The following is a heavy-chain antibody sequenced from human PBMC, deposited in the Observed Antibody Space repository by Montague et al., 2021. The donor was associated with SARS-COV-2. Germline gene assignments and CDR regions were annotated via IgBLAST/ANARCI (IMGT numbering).Heavy chain of an antibody. V-gene: IGHV4-31*03. CDR1: GGSINSGGYY. D-gene: IGHD6-19*01. CDR3: ARVHFVSSGWYPDAFDI. Sequence: TLSLTCTVSGGSINSGGYYWSWIRQHPGKGLEWIGYIYYSGSTYYXPSLKSRLTISVDTSKNQFSLKLSSVTAADTAVYYCARVHFVSSGWYPDAFDIRGQGTMVTVSS. CDR2: IYYSGST. J-gene: IGHJ3*02.